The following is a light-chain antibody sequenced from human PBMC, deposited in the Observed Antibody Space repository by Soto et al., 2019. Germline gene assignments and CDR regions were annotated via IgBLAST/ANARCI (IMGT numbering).Light chain of an antibody. CDR1: QSISSTY. Sequence: EIVLTQSPGTLSVSPGETATLSCRARQSISSTYLAWYQKKPGQAPRLLLYGAFNRATGIPDRFSDSGSGTDFTLTISRLEPEDYAFYYCQQYGSSSFAFGPGTKVEI. V-gene: IGKV3-20*01. J-gene: IGKJ3*01. CDR3: QQYGSSSFA. CDR2: GAF.